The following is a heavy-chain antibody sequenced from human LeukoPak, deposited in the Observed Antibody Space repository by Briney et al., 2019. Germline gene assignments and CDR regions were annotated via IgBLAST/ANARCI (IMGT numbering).Heavy chain of an antibody. D-gene: IGHD3-10*01. CDR1: GFTFSDFW. V-gene: IGHV3-7*01. J-gene: IGHJ4*02. CDR3: ARVRIGLWFGESMYYFDY. Sequence: GGSLRLSCAGSGFTFSDFWMTWVRQTPGKGLEWVANIKQDGSEKYYVDSVKGRFTISRDNAKNSLYLQMNSLRAEDTAVYYCARVRIGLWFGESMYYFDYWGQGTLVTVSS. CDR2: IKQDGSEK.